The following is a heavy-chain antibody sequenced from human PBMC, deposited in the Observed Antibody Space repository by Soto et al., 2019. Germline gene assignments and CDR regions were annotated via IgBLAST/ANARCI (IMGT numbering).Heavy chain of an antibody. V-gene: IGHV5-51*01. J-gene: IGHJ4*02. Sequence: GESLKLSCKGSGYIFTSYWIHWVRQMPGQELEWMGIIYPGDADTRYSPSFQGHVTISADSSSSTTYLQWSSLKASDTAMYYCARRDFTGIAAAGRGIDWGQGTRVTVSS. CDR2: IYPGDADT. D-gene: IGHD6-13*01. CDR1: GYIFTSYW. CDR3: ARRDFTGIAAAGRGID.